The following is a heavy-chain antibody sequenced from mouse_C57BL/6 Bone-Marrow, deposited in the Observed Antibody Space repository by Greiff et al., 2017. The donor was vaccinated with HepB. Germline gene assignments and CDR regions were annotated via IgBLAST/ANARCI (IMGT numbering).Heavy chain of an antibody. J-gene: IGHJ2*01. CDR2: IHPNSGST. Sequence: QVQLKQPGAELVKPGASVKLSCKASGYTFTSYWMHWVKQRPGQGLEWIGMIHPNSGSTNYNEKFKSKATLTVDKSSSTAYMQLSSLTSEDSAVYYGARRGNRLRRAFDYWGQGTTLTVSS. D-gene: IGHD2-4*01. CDR1: GYTFTSYW. V-gene: IGHV1-64*01. CDR3: ARRGNRLRRAFDY.